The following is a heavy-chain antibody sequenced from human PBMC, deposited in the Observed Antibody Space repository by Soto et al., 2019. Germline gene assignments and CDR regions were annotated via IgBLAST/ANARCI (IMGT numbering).Heavy chain of an antibody. D-gene: IGHD2-2*01. CDR3: AGYCSSTSCYGDYYYYGMDV. J-gene: IGHJ6*02. V-gene: IGHV1-69*05. CDR2: IIANFGTT. Sequence: SVKVSCKASGGTFSSYAISWVRQAPGQGLEWMGRIIANFGTTNYAQKLQGRVTMTTDTSTSTAYMELRSLRSDDTAVYYCAGYCSSTSCYGDYYYYGMDVWGQGTTVTVSS. CDR1: GGTFSSYA.